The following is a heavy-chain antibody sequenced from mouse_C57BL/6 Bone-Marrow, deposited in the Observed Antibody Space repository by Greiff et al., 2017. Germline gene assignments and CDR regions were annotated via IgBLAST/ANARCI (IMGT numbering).Heavy chain of an antibody. CDR2: IYPSDSET. Sequence: VQLQQPGAELVRPGSSVKLSCKASGYTFTSYWMDWVKQRPGQGLEWIGNIYPSDSETHYNQKFKDKATLTVDKSSSTAYMQLSSLTSEDSAVYYCARSSYWYFDVGGTGTTVTVSS. CDR1: GYTFTSYW. CDR3: ARSSYWYFDV. J-gene: IGHJ1*03. V-gene: IGHV1-61*01.